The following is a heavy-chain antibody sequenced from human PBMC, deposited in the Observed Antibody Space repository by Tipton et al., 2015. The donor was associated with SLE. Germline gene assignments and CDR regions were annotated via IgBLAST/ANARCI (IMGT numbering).Heavy chain of an antibody. Sequence: TLSLTCTVSGGSISSYYWSWIRQPPGKGLEWIGYIYYSGSTNYNPSPKSRVTISVDTSKNQFSLKLSSVTAADTAVYYCARESGIAAAAPNWFDPWGQGTLVTVSS. CDR3: ARESGIAAAAPNWFDP. CDR1: GGSISSYY. J-gene: IGHJ5*02. D-gene: IGHD6-13*01. V-gene: IGHV4-59*01. CDR2: IYYSGST.